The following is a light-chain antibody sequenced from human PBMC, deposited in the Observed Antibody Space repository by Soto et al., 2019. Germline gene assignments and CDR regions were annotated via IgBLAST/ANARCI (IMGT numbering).Light chain of an antibody. CDR3: QSYDSSLSGSGV. CDR2: GNN. J-gene: IGLJ2*01. V-gene: IGLV1-40*01. CDR1: SSNIGAGYD. Sequence: QSVLTQPPSVSGAPGQRVTISCTGSSSNIGAGYDVHWYQQLPGTAPKLLIYGNNNRPSGVPDRFSGSKSGTSASLAITGLQAEDAGDYYCQSYDSSLSGSGVFGGGTKLTVL.